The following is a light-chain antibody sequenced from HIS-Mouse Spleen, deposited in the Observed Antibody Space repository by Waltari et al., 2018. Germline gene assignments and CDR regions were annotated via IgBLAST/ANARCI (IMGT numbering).Light chain of an antibody. V-gene: IGKV4-1*01. CDR1: QSVLYSSNNKNY. CDR2: WAS. CDR3: QQYYSTPYT. Sequence: DIVMTQSPDSLAVSLGERAPITCTSSQSVLYSSNNKNYLAWYQQKPGQPPKLLIYWASTRESGVPDRFSGSGSGTDFTLTISSLQAEDVAVYYCQQYYSTPYTFGQGTKLEIK. J-gene: IGKJ2*01.